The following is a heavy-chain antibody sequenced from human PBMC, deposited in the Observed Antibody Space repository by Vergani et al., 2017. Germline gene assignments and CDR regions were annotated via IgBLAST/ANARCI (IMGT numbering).Heavy chain of an antibody. V-gene: IGHV3-21*01. CDR2: ISSSSSYI. CDR3: ARDPLSAAMSAFDI. J-gene: IGHJ3*02. D-gene: IGHD2-2*01. CDR1: GFTFSSYG. Sequence: VQLVESGGGVVQPGRSLRLSCAASGFTFSSYGMHWVRQAPGKGLEWVSSISSSSSYIYYADSVKGRFTISRDNAKNSLYLQMNSLRAEDTAVYYCARDPLSAAMSAFDIWGQGTMVTVSS.